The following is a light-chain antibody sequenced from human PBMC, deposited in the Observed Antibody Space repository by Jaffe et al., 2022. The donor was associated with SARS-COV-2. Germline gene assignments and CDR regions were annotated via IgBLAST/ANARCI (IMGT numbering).Light chain of an antibody. V-gene: IGLV2-23*01. CDR3: FSYVGYSTWV. CDR1: SSDVGSYNL. Sequence: QSALTQPASVSGSPGQSITISCTGTSSDVGSYNLVSWYRQHPGKAPKLMIYEGNKRPSGVSNRFSGAKSGNTASLTISGLQAEDEADYYCFSYVGYSTWVFGGGTKLTVL. CDR2: EGN. J-gene: IGLJ3*02.